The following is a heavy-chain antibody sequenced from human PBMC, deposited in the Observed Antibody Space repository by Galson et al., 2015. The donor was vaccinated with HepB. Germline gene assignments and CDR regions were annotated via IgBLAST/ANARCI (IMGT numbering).Heavy chain of an antibody. V-gene: IGHV3-30*02. D-gene: IGHD3-10*01. CDR1: GFVFSEYG. CDR3: AKEPGPRASPWYFDL. CDR2: FAHEGPVK. J-gene: IGHJ2*01. Sequence: SLRLSCAASGFVFSEYGMHWVRHPPGKALGGGAFFAHEGPVKYNEDSVKGGFTASGDIPKNTMIRQLNSPRPEDAGLYYCAKEPGPRASPWYFDLWGRGTLVTVSS.